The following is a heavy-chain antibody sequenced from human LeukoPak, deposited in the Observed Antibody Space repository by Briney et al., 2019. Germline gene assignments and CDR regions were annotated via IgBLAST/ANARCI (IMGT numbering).Heavy chain of an antibody. D-gene: IGHD3-16*01. CDR1: GFSISDYY. CDR3: TRQRRGTYYAFDS. J-gene: IGHJ4*02. Sequence: PGGSLRLSCDASGFSISDYYMSWVRQSPGKGLEWISYITSGGASTNYADSVKGRFTISRGKAKNSVALQLNSLRAEDTAVYYCTRQRRGTYYAFDSWGQGTLVTVSS. CDR2: ITSGGAST. V-gene: IGHV3-11*01.